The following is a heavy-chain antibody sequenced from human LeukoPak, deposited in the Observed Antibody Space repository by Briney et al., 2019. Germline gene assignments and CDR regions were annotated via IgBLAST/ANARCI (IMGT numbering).Heavy chain of an antibody. J-gene: IGHJ4*02. CDR3: SSSTAIGY. CDR2: ISSSGRTI. Sequence: GGSLRLSCAASGFTFSNYEMNWVRQAPGKGLEWVSYISSSGRTIYYADSVKGRFTISRDNAKSSLYLQMSSLRTEDTAVYYCSSSTAIGYWGQGTLVTVSS. CDR1: GFTFSNYE. V-gene: IGHV3-48*03.